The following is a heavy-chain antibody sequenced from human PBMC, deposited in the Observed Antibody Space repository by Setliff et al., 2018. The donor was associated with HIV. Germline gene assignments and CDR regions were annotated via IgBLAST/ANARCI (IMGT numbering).Heavy chain of an antibody. CDR2: IIGIFDTP. V-gene: IGHV1-69*13. J-gene: IGHJ6*03. D-gene: IGHD3-3*01. CDR3: ARGTPVGTIWNYYSYMDL. CDR1: GGTHSSYV. Sequence: SVKVSCKASGGTHSSYVVSWVRQAPGQGLEWMGGIIGIFDTPKYAQKFQGRVTITADESTNTAYMELRSLRSEDTAVYYCARGTPVGTIWNYYSYMDLWGKGTTVTVSS.